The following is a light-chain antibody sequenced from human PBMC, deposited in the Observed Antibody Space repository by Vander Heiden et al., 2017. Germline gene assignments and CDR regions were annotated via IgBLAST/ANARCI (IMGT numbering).Light chain of an antibody. J-gene: IGKJ1*01. CDR2: LGS. CDR1: QSLLHSNGYNY. Sequence: DIVITQSPLSLPVTPGEPACISCRSSQSLLHSNGYNYLDWYLQKPGQSPQLLIYLGSKRASGVPATFTGSGPGTDFTLKSSRGEAADVRVYSCMPDLQTRTFGQPTKVQIK. CDR3: MPDLQTRT. V-gene: IGKV2-28*01.